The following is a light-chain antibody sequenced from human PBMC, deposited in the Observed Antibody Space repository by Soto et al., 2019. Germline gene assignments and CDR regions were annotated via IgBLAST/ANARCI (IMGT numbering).Light chain of an antibody. CDR3: SSYTTSSTL. V-gene: IGLV2-14*01. J-gene: IGLJ1*01. CDR1: SSDVGGYNY. CDR2: DVS. Sequence: QSALTQPASVSGSPGQSITISCTGTSSDVGGYNYVSWYQQHPGKAPKLMVYDVSNRPSGVSNRLSGSKSGNTASLTISGLQAEEEADYYCSSYTTSSTLFGTGTKLNVL.